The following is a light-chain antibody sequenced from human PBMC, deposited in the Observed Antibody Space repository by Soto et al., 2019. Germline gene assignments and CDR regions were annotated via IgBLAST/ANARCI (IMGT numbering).Light chain of an antibody. CDR3: GTWDSSLSA. CDR1: SSNIGNNY. V-gene: IGLV1-51*02. J-gene: IGLJ1*01. Sequence: QSALTQPPSVSAAPGQKVTISCSGSSSNIGNNYVSWYQQLPGTAPKLLIYENNKRPSGIPDRFSGSKSGTSATLGITGLQTGDEADYYCGTWDSSLSAFGTGTKVTVL. CDR2: ENN.